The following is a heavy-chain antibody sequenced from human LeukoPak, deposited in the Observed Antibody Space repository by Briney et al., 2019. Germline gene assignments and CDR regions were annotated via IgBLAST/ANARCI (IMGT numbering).Heavy chain of an antibody. CDR1: GYTFTSYG. V-gene: IGHV1-18*01. D-gene: IGHD6-13*01. J-gene: IGHJ4*02. CDR2: ISAYNGNT. CDR3: ARDIPSIAAAGMNDY. Sequence: GASVKVSCKASGYTFTSYGISWVRQAPGQGLEWMGWISAYNGNTNYAQKPQGRVTMTTDTSTSTAYMELRSLRSDDTAVYYCARDIPSIAAAGMNDYWGQGTLVTVPS.